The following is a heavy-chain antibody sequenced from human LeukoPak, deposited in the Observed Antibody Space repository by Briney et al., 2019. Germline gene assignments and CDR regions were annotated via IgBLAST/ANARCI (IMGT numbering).Heavy chain of an antibody. D-gene: IGHD1-26*01. J-gene: IGHJ4*02. Sequence: GGSLRLSCAASGFTFSSYSMNWVRQAPGKGLEWVSSISSSGSYIYYADSVKGRFTISRDNAKNSLDLQMNSLRAEDTAVYYCAREVGATKTYYFDYWGQGTLATVSS. CDR3: AREVGATKTYYFDY. CDR2: ISSSGSYI. CDR1: GFTFSSYS. V-gene: IGHV3-21*01.